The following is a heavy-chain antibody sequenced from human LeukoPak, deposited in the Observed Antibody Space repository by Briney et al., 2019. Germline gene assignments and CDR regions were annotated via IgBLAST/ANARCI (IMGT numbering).Heavy chain of an antibody. V-gene: IGHV3-21*01. CDR3: ARFVTRRIAAAASRYYYYGMDV. Sequence: PGGSLRLSCAASGFTFSSYSMNRVRQAPGKGLEWVSSISSSSSYIYYADSVKGRFTISRDNAKNSLYLQMNSLRAEDTAVYYCARFVTRRIAAAASRYYYYGMDVWGQGTTVTVSS. CDR2: ISSSSSYI. CDR1: GFTFSSYS. J-gene: IGHJ6*02. D-gene: IGHD6-13*01.